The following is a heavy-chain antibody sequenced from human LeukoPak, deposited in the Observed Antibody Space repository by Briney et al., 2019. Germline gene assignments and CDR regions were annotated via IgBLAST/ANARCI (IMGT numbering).Heavy chain of an antibody. Sequence: GGSLRLSCAASGFTFSSYWMHWVRQAPGKGLVWVSRINSDGSSTSYADSVKGRFTISRDNAKNTLYLQMNSLRAEDTAVYYCARVKLHRPGCSSSWSSPHWYFDLWGRGTLVTVSS. J-gene: IGHJ2*01. CDR1: GFTFSSYW. D-gene: IGHD6-13*01. CDR3: ARVKLHRPGCSSSWSSPHWYFDL. V-gene: IGHV3-74*01. CDR2: INSDGSST.